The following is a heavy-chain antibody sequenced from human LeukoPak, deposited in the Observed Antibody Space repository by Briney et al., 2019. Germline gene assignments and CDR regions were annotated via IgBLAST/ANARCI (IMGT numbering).Heavy chain of an antibody. CDR1: GFTFDDYA. V-gene: IGHV3-9*03. J-gene: IGHJ4*02. Sequence: GGSLRLSRAASGFTFDDYAMHWVRQAPGKGLEWVSGISWNSGSIGYADSVKGRFTISRDNAKNSLYLQMNSLRAEDMALYYCAKGGTYSSSSSPDYWGQGTLVTVSS. D-gene: IGHD6-6*01. CDR3: AKGGTYSSSSSPDY. CDR2: ISWNSGSI.